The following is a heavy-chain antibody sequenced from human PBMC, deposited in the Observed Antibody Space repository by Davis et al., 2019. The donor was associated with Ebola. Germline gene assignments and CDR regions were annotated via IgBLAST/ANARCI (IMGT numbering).Heavy chain of an antibody. V-gene: IGHV1-2*06. CDR1: GYTFTGYY. CDR3: ARDLEVDTAMVTSVRFDY. J-gene: IGHJ4*02. D-gene: IGHD5-18*01. CDR2: INPNSGGT. Sequence: AASVKVSCKASGYTFTGYYMHWVRQAPGQGLEWMGRINPNSGGTNYAQKLQGRVTMTTDTSTSTAYMELRSLRSDDTAVYYCARDLEVDTAMVTSVRFDYWGQGTLVTVSS.